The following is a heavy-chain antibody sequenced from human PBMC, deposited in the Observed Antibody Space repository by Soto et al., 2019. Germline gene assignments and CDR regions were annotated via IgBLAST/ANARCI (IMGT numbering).Heavy chain of an antibody. Sequence: GASVKVSCKASGGTFSSYAISWVRQAPGQGLEWMGGIIPIFGTANYAQKFQGRVTITADESTSTAYMELSSLRSEDTAVYYCARDLGYSGYDGYGMDVWGQGTTVTVSS. CDR3: ARDLGYSGYDGYGMDV. CDR2: IIPIFGTA. CDR1: GGTFSSYA. J-gene: IGHJ6*02. V-gene: IGHV1-69*13. D-gene: IGHD5-12*01.